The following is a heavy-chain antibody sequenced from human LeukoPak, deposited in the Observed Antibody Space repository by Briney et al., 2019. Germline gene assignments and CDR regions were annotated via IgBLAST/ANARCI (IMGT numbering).Heavy chain of an antibody. CDR3: ARLNPQNWNYGDVLDAFDI. CDR2: INHSGST. V-gene: IGHV4-34*01. CDR1: GGSFSGYY. Sequence: PSETLSLTCAVYGGSFSGYYWSWIRQPPGKGLEWIGEINHSGSTNYNPSLKSRVTISVDTSKNQFSLKLSSVTAADTAVYYCARLNPQNWNYGDVLDAFDIWGQGTMVTVSS. D-gene: IGHD1-7*01. J-gene: IGHJ3*02.